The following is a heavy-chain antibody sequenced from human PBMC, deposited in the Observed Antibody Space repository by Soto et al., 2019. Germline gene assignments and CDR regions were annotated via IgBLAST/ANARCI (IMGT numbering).Heavy chain of an antibody. V-gene: IGHV3-21*02. Sequence: EVQLVESGGGLVMPGGSLRLSCAASGFTFASYHMSWVRQAPGKGLDWVSSINPSSSHIYYSDSVRGRFTISRDDSKNSLHLAMNSLRTEDVAIYYCVRGYCGGGGCYLRRDAFDVWGQGTAVTVSS. CDR3: VRGYCGGGGCYLRRDAFDV. CDR1: GFTFASYH. J-gene: IGHJ3*01. D-gene: IGHD2-15*01. CDR2: INPSSSHI.